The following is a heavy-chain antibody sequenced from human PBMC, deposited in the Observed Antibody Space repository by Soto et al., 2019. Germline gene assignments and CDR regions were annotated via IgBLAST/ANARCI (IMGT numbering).Heavy chain of an antibody. CDR3: VRVYGRSSCFFDS. V-gene: IGHV4-38-2*01. J-gene: IGHJ4*02. CDR1: GYSLTSGYH. D-gene: IGHD6-6*01. CDR2: IYHSGTT. Sequence: SETLSLTCGVSGYSLTSGYHWGWIRQPPGKGLEWIGTIYHSGTTYYNPSLMSRVTMSVDTSKNQFSLKVTSAAAADTAVYFCVRVYGRSSCFFDSWGQGTLVTVSS.